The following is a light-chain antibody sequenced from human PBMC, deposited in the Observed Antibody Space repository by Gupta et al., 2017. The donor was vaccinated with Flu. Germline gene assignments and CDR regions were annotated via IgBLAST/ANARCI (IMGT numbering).Light chain of an antibody. Sequence: GTLSLSPGGGATRTCRAGKKSTSSWLAWYQQRPGKAPRLLIYRTSSRETGIPERFSGSGSGTEFTLTISRLQPDDSAVYYCQQYDTSSGTFGHGTKVEIK. CDR1: KKSTSSW. CDR3: QQYDTSSGT. J-gene: IGKJ1*01. V-gene: IGKV3-20*01. CDR2: RTS.